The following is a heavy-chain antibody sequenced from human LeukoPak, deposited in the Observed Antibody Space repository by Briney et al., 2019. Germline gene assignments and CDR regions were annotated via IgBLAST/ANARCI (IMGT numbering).Heavy chain of an antibody. Sequence: SETLSLTCAVYGGSFSGYYWSWIRQPPGKGLEWIGEINHSGSTNYNPSLKSRVTISVDTSKNQFSLKLSSVTAADTAVYYCARGVVIAARYIWFDPWGQGTLVTVSS. J-gene: IGHJ5*02. CDR2: INHSGST. V-gene: IGHV4-34*01. CDR1: GGSFSGYY. CDR3: ARGVVIAARYIWFDP. D-gene: IGHD2-15*01.